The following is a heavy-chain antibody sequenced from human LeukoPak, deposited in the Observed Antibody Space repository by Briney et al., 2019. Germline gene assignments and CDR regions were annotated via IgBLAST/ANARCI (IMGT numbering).Heavy chain of an antibody. V-gene: IGHV1-18*04. Sequence: ASVKVSCKASGYSFTGHYMHWVRQAPGQGLEWMGWISAYNGNTNYAQKLQGRVTMTTDTSTSTAYMELRSLRSDDTAVYYCARDLMAMGSSWFYYYYYMDVWGKGTTVTVSS. CDR2: ISAYNGNT. D-gene: IGHD6-13*01. CDR3: ARDLMAMGSSWFYYYYYMDV. CDR1: GYSFTGHY. J-gene: IGHJ6*03.